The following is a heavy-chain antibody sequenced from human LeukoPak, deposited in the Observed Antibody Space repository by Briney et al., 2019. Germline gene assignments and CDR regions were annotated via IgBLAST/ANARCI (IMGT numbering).Heavy chain of an antibody. Sequence: GESLKISCKGPGYSFTTYWIGWVRQMPDKGLEWMGLIYPGDSETRYSPSFQGQVTISADKSTSTAYLQWSSLKASDTAMYYCARCGWTNYYYGMDVWGQGTTVTVSS. CDR3: ARCGWTNYYYGMDV. CDR2: IYPGDSET. D-gene: IGHD6-19*01. CDR1: GYSFTTYW. J-gene: IGHJ6*02. V-gene: IGHV5-51*01.